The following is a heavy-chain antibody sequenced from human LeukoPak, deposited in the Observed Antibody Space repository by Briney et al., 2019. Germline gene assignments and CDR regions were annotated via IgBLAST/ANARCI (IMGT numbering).Heavy chain of an antibody. V-gene: IGHV4-39*07. CDR2: IYYSGST. D-gene: IGHD2-2*01. Sequence: PSETLSLTCTVSGGSISSSSYYWGWIRQPPGKGLEWIGSIYYSGSTYYNPSLKSRVTISVDTSKNQFSLKLSSVTAADTAVYYCARGRLGYCSSTSCYEPGPFDYWGQGTLVTVSS. CDR1: GGSISSSSYY. CDR3: ARGRLGYCSSTSCYEPGPFDY. J-gene: IGHJ4*02.